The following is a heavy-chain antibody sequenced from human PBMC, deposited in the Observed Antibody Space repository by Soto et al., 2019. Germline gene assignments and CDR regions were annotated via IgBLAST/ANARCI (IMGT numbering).Heavy chain of an antibody. D-gene: IGHD1-26*01. Sequence: ASVKVSCKASGYTFTSYAMHWVRQAPGQRLEWMGWINAGNGNTKYSQKFQGRVTITRDTSASTAYMELSSLRSEDTAVYYCARNPRIVGALLPYYFDYWGQGTLVTVSS. CDR2: INAGNGNT. J-gene: IGHJ4*02. V-gene: IGHV1-3*01. CDR1: GYTFTSYA. CDR3: ARNPRIVGALLPYYFDY.